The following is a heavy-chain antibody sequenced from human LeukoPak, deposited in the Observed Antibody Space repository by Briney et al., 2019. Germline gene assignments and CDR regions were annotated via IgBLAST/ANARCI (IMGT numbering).Heavy chain of an antibody. D-gene: IGHD3-22*01. CDR2: ISSSSSYI. J-gene: IGHJ4*02. CDR1: GFTFSSYS. Sequence: GGSLRLSCAASGFTFSSYSMNWVRQAPGKGLEWVSSISSSSSYIYYADSVKGRFTISRDNSKNTLYLQMNSLRAEDTAVYYCASGYYYDSSGYYYEGYWGQGTLVTVSS. CDR3: ASGYYYDSSGYYYEGY. V-gene: IGHV3-21*01.